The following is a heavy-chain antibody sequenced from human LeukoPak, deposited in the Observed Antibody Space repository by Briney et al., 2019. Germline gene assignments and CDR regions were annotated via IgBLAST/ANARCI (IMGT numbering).Heavy chain of an antibody. CDR2: ISGSGGST. V-gene: IGHV3-23*01. Sequence: PGGSLRLSCAASGFTFSSYAMSWVRQAPGKGLEWVSAISGSGGSTYYADSVKGRFTISRDNSKNTLYLQMNSLRAEGTAVYYCAKYMLRLWSYFDYWGQGTLVTVSS. D-gene: IGHD5-18*01. CDR3: AKYMLRLWSYFDY. CDR1: GFTFSSYA. J-gene: IGHJ4*02.